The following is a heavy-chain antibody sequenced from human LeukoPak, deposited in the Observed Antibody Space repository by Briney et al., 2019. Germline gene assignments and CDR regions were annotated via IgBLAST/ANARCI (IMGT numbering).Heavy chain of an antibody. CDR1: GFTFDDYA. D-gene: IGHD3-22*01. CDR3: AKDKDSSGYGWFDP. J-gene: IGHJ5*02. Sequence: GGSLRLSCAASGFTFDDYAMHWVRQAPGKGLEWVSLISWDGGSTYYADSVKGRFTISRDNSKNSLYLQMNSLRAEDTALYYCAKDKDSSGYGWFDPWGQGTLVTVSS. CDR2: ISWDGGST. V-gene: IGHV3-43D*03.